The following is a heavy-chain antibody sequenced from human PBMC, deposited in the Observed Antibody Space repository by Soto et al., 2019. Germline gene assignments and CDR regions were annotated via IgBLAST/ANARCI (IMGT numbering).Heavy chain of an antibody. CDR2: ISAYNGNT. CDR3: ARDQRVVVPAATYNWFDP. J-gene: IGHJ5*02. D-gene: IGHD2-2*01. V-gene: IGHV1-18*04. Sequence: ASVKVSCKASGYTFTSYGISWVRQAPGQGLEWMGWISAYNGNTNYAQKLQGRVTMTTDTSTSTAYTELRSLRSDDTAVYYCARDQRVVVPAATYNWFDPWGQGTLVTVSS. CDR1: GYTFTSYG.